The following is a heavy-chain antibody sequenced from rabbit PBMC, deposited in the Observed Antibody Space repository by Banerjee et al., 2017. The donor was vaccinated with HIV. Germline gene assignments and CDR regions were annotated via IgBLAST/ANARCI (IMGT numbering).Heavy chain of an antibody. J-gene: IGHJ6*01. Sequence: QEQLVESGGGLVQPEGSLTLTCTASGFSFSSRYYMCWVRQAPGKGLEWIGCIGSGATGNTYYASWAKARFTISKTLSTTLTLQMTSLTAADTATYFCATTTYGYDDYADLYYAAMDLWGPGTLVTVS. V-gene: IGHV1S45*01. D-gene: IGHD6-1*01. CDR2: IGSGATGNT. CDR1: GFSFSSRYY. CDR3: ATTTYGYDDYADLYYAAMDL.